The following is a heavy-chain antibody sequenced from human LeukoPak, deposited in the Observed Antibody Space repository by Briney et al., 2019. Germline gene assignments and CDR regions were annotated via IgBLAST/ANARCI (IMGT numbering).Heavy chain of an antibody. V-gene: IGHV3-30-3*01. CDR1: GFTFSSYA. CDR2: ISYDGSNK. CDR3: ARDYYYDSSGYYSPRNPKFDY. J-gene: IGHJ4*02. D-gene: IGHD3-22*01. Sequence: GGSLRLSCAASGFTFSSYAMHWVRQAPGKGLEWVAVISYDGSNKYYADSVKGRFTISRDNSKNTLYLQMNRLRAEDTAVYYCARDYYYDSSGYYSPRNPKFDYWGQGTLVTVSS.